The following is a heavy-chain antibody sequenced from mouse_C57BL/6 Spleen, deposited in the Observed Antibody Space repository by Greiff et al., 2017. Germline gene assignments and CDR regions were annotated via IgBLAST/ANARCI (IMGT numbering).Heavy chain of an antibody. CDR1: GYTFTSYW. V-gene: IGHV1-52*01. Sequence: QVQLQQSGAELVRPGSSVKLSCKASGYTFTSYWMHWVKQRPRQGLEWIGNIDPSDSETHYNQKFKDKATLTVDKSSSTAYMQLSSLTSEDSAVYYCARSDYLSNPYFDYWGKGTTLTVSS. J-gene: IGHJ2*01. D-gene: IGHD2-5*01. CDR3: ARSDYLSNPYFDY. CDR2: IDPSDSET.